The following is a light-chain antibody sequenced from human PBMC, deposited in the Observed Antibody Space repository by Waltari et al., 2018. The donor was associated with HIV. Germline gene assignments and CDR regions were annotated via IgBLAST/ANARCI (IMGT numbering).Light chain of an antibody. CDR3: SSCTTSITVV. V-gene: IGLV2-18*02. J-gene: IGLJ2*01. CDR2: HVS. CDR1: RSDVGNYNE. Sequence: QSALTQPPSVSGSLGQSVTISCTGTRSDVGNYNEVSWYQQSPGTAPKLMIYHVSNLPSVVPDRFSGSKSGNTASLTISGLQAEDEADYYCSSCTTSITVVFGGGTKLTVL.